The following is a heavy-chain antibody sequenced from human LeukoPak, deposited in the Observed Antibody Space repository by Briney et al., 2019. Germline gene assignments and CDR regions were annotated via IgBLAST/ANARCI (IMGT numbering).Heavy chain of an antibody. CDR1: GYTFTVYY. V-gene: IGHV1-2*02. Sequence: GASVKVFCKASGYTFTVYYMHCVRQAPGKGLEWMGCINPNSGGTIYAQKFQGRVTMTRDTSIRTDYMAPSRPKSDDRAVYSCARDLRYYDSSRYLEVAYFDYWGQGTLVTVSS. J-gene: IGHJ4*02. CDR2: INPNSGGT. D-gene: IGHD3-22*01. CDR3: ARDLRYYDSSRYLEVAYFDY.